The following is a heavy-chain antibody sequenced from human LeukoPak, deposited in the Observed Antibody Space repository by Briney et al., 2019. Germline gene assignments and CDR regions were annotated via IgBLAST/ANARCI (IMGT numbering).Heavy chain of an antibody. CDR1: GGSFSGYY. CDR3: ARVPYYYDSSGYYEFDY. Sequence: SETLSLTCAVYGGSFSGYYWSWIRQPPGKGLEWIGEINHSGSTNYNPSLKSRVTISVGTSKDQFSLKLSSVTAADTAVYYCARVPYYYDSSGYYEFDYRGQGTLVTVSS. CDR2: INHSGST. V-gene: IGHV4-34*01. J-gene: IGHJ4*02. D-gene: IGHD3-22*01.